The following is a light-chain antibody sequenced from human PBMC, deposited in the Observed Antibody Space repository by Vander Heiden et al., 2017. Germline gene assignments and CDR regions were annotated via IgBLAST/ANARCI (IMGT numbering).Light chain of an antibody. CDR2: YKSDSDK. CDR1: SGINVGTYR. CDR3: MIWHSSAWV. V-gene: IGLV5-45*03. J-gene: IGLJ2*01. Sequence: QAVLTQPSSHSASPGASASLTCTLRSGINVGTYRIYWYQQKPGSPPQYPLRYKSDSDKQQGSGVPSRFSGSKDASANAGILLISGLQSEDEADYYCMIWHSSAWVFGGGTKLTVL.